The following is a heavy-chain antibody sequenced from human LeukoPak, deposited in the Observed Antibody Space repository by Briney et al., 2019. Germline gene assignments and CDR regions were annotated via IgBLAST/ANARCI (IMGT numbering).Heavy chain of an antibody. Sequence: GGSLRLSCAASGFTFSSYGMHWVRQAPGKGLEWVAVISYDGSNKYYADSVKGRFTISRDNSKNTLYLQMNSLRAEDTAVYYCAKDVGFIGWFGGSFDYWGQGTLVTVSS. D-gene: IGHD3-10*01. CDR2: ISYDGSNK. V-gene: IGHV3-30*18. CDR3: AKDVGFIGWFGGSFDY. CDR1: GFTFSSYG. J-gene: IGHJ4*02.